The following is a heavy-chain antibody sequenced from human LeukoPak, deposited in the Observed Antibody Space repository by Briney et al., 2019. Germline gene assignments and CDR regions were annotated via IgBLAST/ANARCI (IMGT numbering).Heavy chain of an antibody. Sequence: GPVKVSCKASGYTFTSYGISWVRQAPGQGLEWMGWISAYNGNTNYAQKLQGRVTMTTDTSTSTAYMELRSLRSDDTAVYYCARERRYGAPLDYWGQGTLVTVSS. D-gene: IGHD4-17*01. V-gene: IGHV1-18*01. CDR3: ARERRYGAPLDY. CDR1: GYTFTSYG. CDR2: ISAYNGNT. J-gene: IGHJ4*02.